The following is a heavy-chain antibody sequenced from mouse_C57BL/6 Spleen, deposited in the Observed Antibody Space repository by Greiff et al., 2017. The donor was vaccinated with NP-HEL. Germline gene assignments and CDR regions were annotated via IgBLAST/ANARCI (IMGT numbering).Heavy chain of an antibody. CDR3: SSGGWLRQAMDY. V-gene: IGHV1-53*01. CDR1: GYTFTSYW. Sequence: VQLQQSGTELVKPGASVKLSCKASGYTFTSYWMHWVKQRPGQGLEWIGNINPSNGGTNYNEKFKSKATLTVDKSSSTAYMQRSSLTSEDSAVYYGSSGGWLRQAMDYWGQGTSVTVSS. CDR2: INPSNGGT. D-gene: IGHD2-2*01. J-gene: IGHJ4*01.